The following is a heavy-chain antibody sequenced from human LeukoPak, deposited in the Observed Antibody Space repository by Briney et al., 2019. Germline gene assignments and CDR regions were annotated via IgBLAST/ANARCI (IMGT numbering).Heavy chain of an antibody. CDR1: GFSFSSYS. V-gene: IGHV3-21*05. D-gene: IGHD2-8*01. CDR3: ARDCTNGVCRVPDY. CDR2: ISSSSSYI. Sequence: GGSLRLSCAASGFSFSSYSMNWVRQAPGKGLEWVSYISSSSSYIYYADSVKGRFTISRDNAKNSLYLQMNSLRAEDTAVYYCARDCTNGVCRVPDYWGQGTLVTVSS. J-gene: IGHJ4*02.